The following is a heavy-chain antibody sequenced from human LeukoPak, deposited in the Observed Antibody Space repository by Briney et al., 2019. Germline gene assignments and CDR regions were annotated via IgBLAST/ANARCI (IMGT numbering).Heavy chain of an antibody. CDR1: GGTFSSYA. CDR3: ASYRGAIAAAGTY. Sequence: SEKVSCKASGGTFSSYAISWVRQAPGQGLEWMGGIIPIFGTANYAQKFQGRVTITTDESTSTAYMELSSLRSEDTAVYYCASYRGAIAAAGTYWGQGTLVTVSS. CDR2: IIPIFGTA. V-gene: IGHV1-69*05. D-gene: IGHD6-13*01. J-gene: IGHJ4*02.